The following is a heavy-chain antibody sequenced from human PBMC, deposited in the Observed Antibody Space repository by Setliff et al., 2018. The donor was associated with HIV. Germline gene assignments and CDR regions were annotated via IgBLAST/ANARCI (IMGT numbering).Heavy chain of an antibody. Sequence: PGGSLRLSCAASGFTFSSYAMSWVRQAPGKGLEWVAYISSDSSPIYYADSVKGRFTISRDNAKNSLYLEMNSLTAEDTAVYYCARHEPGWYALSGGRYFDYWGQGTLVTVSS. J-gene: IGHJ4*02. CDR3: ARHEPGWYALSGGRYFDY. D-gene: IGHD6-19*01. V-gene: IGHV3-48*04. CDR1: GFTFSSYA. CDR2: ISSDSSPI.